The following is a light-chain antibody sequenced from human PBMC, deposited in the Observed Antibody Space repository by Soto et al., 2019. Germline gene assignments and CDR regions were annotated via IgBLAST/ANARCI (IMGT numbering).Light chain of an antibody. Sequence: DIQMTQSPSSLSASVRDRVTITCRASQGISTYLAGYQQKPGKVTTLLIYAASTLQSGVPSRFSGSGSGTDFTRTISRLQHEDVGTYYCQKYDSAAWTFGQGTKVEIK. J-gene: IGKJ1*01. CDR3: QKYDSAAWT. CDR2: AAS. CDR1: QGISTY. V-gene: IGKV1-27*01.